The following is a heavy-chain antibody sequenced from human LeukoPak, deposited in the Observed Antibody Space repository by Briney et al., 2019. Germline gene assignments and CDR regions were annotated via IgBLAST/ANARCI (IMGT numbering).Heavy chain of an antibody. D-gene: IGHD2-2*01. Sequence: GRSLRLSCAASGFTFSSYGMHWVRQAPGKGLEWAAVIWYDGSNKYYADSVKGRFTISRDNSKNTLYLQMNSLRAEDTAVYCCAREEVPAASLDYWGQGTLVTVSS. CDR3: AREEVPAASLDY. J-gene: IGHJ4*02. CDR1: GFTFSSYG. CDR2: IWYDGSNK. V-gene: IGHV3-33*01.